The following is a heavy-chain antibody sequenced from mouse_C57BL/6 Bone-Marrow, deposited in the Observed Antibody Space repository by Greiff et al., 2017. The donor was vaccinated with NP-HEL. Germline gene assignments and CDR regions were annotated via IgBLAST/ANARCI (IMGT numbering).Heavy chain of an antibody. J-gene: IGHJ4*01. Sequence: DVMLVESGGGLVQPGGSMKLSCVASGFTFSNYWMNWVRQSPEKGLEWVAQIRLKSDNYATHYAESVKGRFTISRDDSKSSVYLQMNNLRAEDTGIYYCPLRVVDDSYAMDYWGQGTSVTVSS. CDR1: GFTFSNYW. V-gene: IGHV6-3*01. CDR3: PLRVVDDSYAMDY. D-gene: IGHD1-1*01. CDR2: IRLKSDNYAT.